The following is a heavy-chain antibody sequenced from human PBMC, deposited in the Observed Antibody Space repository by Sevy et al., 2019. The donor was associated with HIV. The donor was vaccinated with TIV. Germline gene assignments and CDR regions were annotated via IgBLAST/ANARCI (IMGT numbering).Heavy chain of an antibody. D-gene: IGHD1-26*01. V-gene: IGHV3-23*01. CDR3: ISGATLRAFDI. CDR2: ISGSGITT. CDR1: GFSFSTYA. J-gene: IGHJ3*02. Sequence: GGSLRLSCAVSGFSFSTYALSWVCLAPGKGLEWVSSISGSGITTYYADSVKGRFTIFRDNSKNTVYLQMNSLRAEDTAVYYCISGATLRAFDIWGQGTMVTVSS.